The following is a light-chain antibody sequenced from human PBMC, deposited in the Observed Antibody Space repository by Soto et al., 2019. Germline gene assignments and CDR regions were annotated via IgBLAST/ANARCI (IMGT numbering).Light chain of an antibody. CDR2: EVS. V-gene: IGLV2-18*02. CDR3: ISYTSSGTLWV. Sequence: QSALTQPPSVSGSPGQSVTISCTGTSSDIGSYNRVSWYQQPPGKAPKLMIYEVSNRPSGVSNRFSGSKSGNTASLTISGLQADDEADYYCISYTSSGTLWVFGGGTKLTVL. J-gene: IGLJ3*02. CDR1: SSDIGSYNR.